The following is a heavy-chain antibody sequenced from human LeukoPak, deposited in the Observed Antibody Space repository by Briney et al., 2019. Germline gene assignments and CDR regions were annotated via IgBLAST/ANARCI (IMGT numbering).Heavy chain of an antibody. CDR2: IYYSGST. CDR1: GGSISSYY. CDR3: ARVMLGYSSGWPSGAFDI. J-gene: IGHJ3*02. Sequence: SETLSLTCTVSGGSISSYYWSWIRQPPGKELEWIGYIYYSGSTNYNPSLKSRVTISVDTSKNQFSLKLSSVTAADTAVYYCARVMLGYSSGWPSGAFDIWGQGTMVTVSS. V-gene: IGHV4-59*01. D-gene: IGHD6-19*01.